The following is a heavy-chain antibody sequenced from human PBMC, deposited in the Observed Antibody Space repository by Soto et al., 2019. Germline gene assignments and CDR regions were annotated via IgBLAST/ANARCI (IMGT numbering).Heavy chain of an antibody. CDR2: IYYTGST. D-gene: IGHD1-26*01. J-gene: IGHJ3*01. CDR1: SGSITSDSYN. CDR3: ARFSGSAFEV. V-gene: IGHV4-39*01. Sequence: QLQLQESGPGLVKPSETLSLACTVSSGSITSDSYNWDWIRQPPGKGLQWIGTIYYTGSTDYNPSPMSGVMISTDTPKNQFSLKLNSVTAADSAVYYGARFSGSAFEVWGHGTSVIVSP.